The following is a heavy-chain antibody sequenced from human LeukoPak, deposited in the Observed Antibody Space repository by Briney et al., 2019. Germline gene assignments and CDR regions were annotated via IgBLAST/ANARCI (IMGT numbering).Heavy chain of an antibody. CDR1: GFTVSSNY. CDR3: ARDMGEWEPTPYYYGMDV. V-gene: IGHV3-53*01. Sequence: TGGSLRLSCAASGFTVSSNYMSWVRQAPGKGLEWVSVIYSGGSTYYADSVKGRFTISRDNSKNTLYLQMNSLRAEDTAVYYCARDMGEWEPTPYYYGMDVWGQGTTVTVSS. J-gene: IGHJ6*02. CDR2: IYSGGST. D-gene: IGHD1-26*01.